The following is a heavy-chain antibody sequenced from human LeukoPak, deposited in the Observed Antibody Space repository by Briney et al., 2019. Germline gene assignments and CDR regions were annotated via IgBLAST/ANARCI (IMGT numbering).Heavy chain of an antibody. V-gene: IGHV4-59*01. CDR2: IYYSGST. Sequence: SETLSLTCTVSGGSISSYYWSWIRQPPGKGLEWIGSIYYSGSTNYNPSLKSRVTISVDTSKNQFSLKLSSVTAADTAVYYCARTLVGASFDYWGQGTLVTVSS. D-gene: IGHD1-26*01. J-gene: IGHJ4*02. CDR3: ARTLVGASFDY. CDR1: GGSISSYY.